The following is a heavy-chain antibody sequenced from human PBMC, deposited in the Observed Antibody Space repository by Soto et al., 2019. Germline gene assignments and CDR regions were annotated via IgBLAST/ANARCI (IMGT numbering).Heavy chain of an antibody. V-gene: IGHV3-30-3*01. Sequence: QVQLVESGGGVVQPGGSLRLSGAASGFTFSGYDMHWVRQTPGKGLEWVALISNNGNIKHYADSVKGRFTISRDNSRNTLYLLMNSLSDDETSIYYCARAGGAIRLLVYWGRGTLVTVSS. CDR3: ARAGGAIRLLVY. CDR2: ISNNGNIK. D-gene: IGHD1-26*01. J-gene: IGHJ4*02. CDR1: GFTFSGYD.